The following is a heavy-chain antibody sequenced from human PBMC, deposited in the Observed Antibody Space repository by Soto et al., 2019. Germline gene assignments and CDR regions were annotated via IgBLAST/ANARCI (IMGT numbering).Heavy chain of an antibody. J-gene: IGHJ4*02. Sequence: GGSLRLSCAASGFTFSSYGMHWVRQAPGKGLEWVAVISYDGSNKYYADSVKGRFTISRDNSKNTLYLQMNSLRAEDTAVYYCAMPWASSGYYLEDGFDYWGQGTLVTVSS. CDR2: ISYDGSNK. CDR1: GFTFSSYG. CDR3: AMPWASSGYYLEDGFDY. V-gene: IGHV3-30*03. D-gene: IGHD3-22*01.